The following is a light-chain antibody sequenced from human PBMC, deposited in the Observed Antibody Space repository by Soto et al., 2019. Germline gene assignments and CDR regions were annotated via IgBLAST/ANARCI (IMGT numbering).Light chain of an antibody. CDR2: EGS. CDR3: QSYDNSLSGWV. Sequence: QSALTQPASVSGSPGQSITISCTGTSSDVGNYNLVSWYQQHPGKAPKLMIYEGSKRPSGVSNRFSGSKSGTSASLAITGLQAEDEADYYCQSYDNSLSGWVFGGGTQLTVL. J-gene: IGLJ3*02. V-gene: IGLV2-14*02. CDR1: SSDVGNYNL.